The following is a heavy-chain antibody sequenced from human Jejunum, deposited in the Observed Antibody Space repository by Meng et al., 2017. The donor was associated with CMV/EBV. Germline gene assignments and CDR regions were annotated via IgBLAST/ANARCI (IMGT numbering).Heavy chain of an antibody. CDR1: GSSMSRDY. CDR2: IYYSGNT. V-gene: IGHV4-59*01. J-gene: IGHJ4*02. Sequence: GSSMSRDYWSWIRQPPGKGLEWIGYIYYSGNTNYNPSLKSRVTISVDASRDQFSLKLDSVTAADTAVYYCARGVADRETTTYFDYWGQGTLVTVSS. D-gene: IGHD6-19*01. CDR3: ARGVADRETTTYFDY.